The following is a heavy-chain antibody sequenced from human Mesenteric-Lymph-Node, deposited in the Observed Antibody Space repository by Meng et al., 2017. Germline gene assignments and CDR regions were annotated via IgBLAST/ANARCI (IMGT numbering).Heavy chain of an antibody. V-gene: IGHV4-34*01. J-gene: IGHJ5*02. CDR3: ARRGATWIQLWLNWFDP. D-gene: IGHD5-18*01. CDR2: INHSGST. Sequence: SETLSLTCAVYGGSFSGYYWSWIRQPPGKGLEWIGEINHSGSTNYNPSLKSRVTISVDTSKNQFSLKLSSVTAADTAVYYCARRGATWIQLWLNWFDPWGQGTLVTVSS. CDR1: GGSFSGYY.